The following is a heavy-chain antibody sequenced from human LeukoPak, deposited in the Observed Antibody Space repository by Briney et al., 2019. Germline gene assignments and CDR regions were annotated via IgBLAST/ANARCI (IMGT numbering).Heavy chain of an antibody. D-gene: IGHD3-3*01. CDR1: GYSFTSYW. CDR2: IDPSDSYT. J-gene: IGHJ4*02. CDR3: AAARITIFGVVIALGY. V-gene: IGHV5-10-1*01. Sequence: GESLKISCKGSGYSFTSYWISWVRQMPGKGLEWMGRIDPSDSYTNYSPSFQGHVTISADKSISTAYLQWSSLKASDTAMYYCAAARITIFGVVIALGYWGQGTLVTVSS.